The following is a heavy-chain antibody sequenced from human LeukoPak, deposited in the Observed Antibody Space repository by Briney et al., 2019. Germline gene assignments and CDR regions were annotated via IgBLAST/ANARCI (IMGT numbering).Heavy chain of an antibody. CDR3: ARVADYGDYGHFQH. CDR1: GFTFSTYW. CDR2: IKQDGSEK. D-gene: IGHD4-17*01. J-gene: IGHJ1*01. V-gene: IGHV3-7*01. Sequence: GGSLRLSCAASGFTFSTYWMTWVRQAPGKGLEWVANIKQDGSEKYFVDSVKGRFTISRDNANNSLYLQMNSLRAEDTAVYYCARVADYGDYGHFQHWGQGTLVTVSS.